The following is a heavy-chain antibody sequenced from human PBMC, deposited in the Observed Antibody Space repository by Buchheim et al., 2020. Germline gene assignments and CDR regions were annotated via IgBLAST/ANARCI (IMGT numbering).Heavy chain of an antibody. D-gene: IGHD4-17*01. CDR2: INPNSADT. CDR1: GYTFTGYY. J-gene: IGHJ4*02. Sequence: QVQLVQSGAEVKKPGASVKVSCKASGYTFTGYYIHWVRLAPGQGLEWMGWINPNSADTHFAQKFQGRVTMTRDTSISTAYMELSGLRSDDTAVYYCARGSGSYGVVSYDYWGQGTL. CDR3: ARGSGSYGVVSYDY. V-gene: IGHV1-2*02.